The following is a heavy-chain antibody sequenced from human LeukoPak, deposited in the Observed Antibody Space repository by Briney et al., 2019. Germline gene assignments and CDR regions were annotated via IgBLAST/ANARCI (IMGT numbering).Heavy chain of an antibody. Sequence: SVKVSCKASGGTFSSYTISWVRQAPGQGLEWMGRIIPIFGTANYAQKFQGRVTITTDESTSTAYMELSSLRSEDTAVYYCASQGYSYGYYFDYWGQGTLVTVSS. CDR2: IIPIFGTA. D-gene: IGHD5-18*01. V-gene: IGHV1-69*05. J-gene: IGHJ4*02. CDR3: ASQGYSYGYYFDY. CDR1: GGTFSSYT.